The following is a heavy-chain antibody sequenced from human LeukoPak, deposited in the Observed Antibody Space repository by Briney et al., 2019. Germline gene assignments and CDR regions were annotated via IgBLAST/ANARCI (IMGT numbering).Heavy chain of an antibody. D-gene: IGHD4-17*01. CDR2: IWYDGSNK. V-gene: IGHV3-33*01. CDR1: GFTFSRHG. CDR3: ARDAYGDYYFDY. Sequence: PGRSLRLSCAAPGFTFSRHGMHWVRQAPGKGLEWVAVIWYDGSNKYYADSVKGRFTISRDSSKNTLYLQMNSLRAEDTAVYYCARDAYGDYYFDYWGQGTLVTVSS. J-gene: IGHJ4*02.